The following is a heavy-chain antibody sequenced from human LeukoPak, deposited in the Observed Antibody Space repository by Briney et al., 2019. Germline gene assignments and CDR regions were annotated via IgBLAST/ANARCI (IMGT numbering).Heavy chain of an antibody. J-gene: IGHJ6*03. CDR2: INPSDGAT. CDR1: GYTFTMYY. D-gene: IGHD3-16*01. CDR3: AREERGGLSGSVGGLFASYYTYYYMDV. V-gene: IGHV1-46*01. Sequence: ASVKVSCKASGYTFTMYYIHWVRQAPGLGLEWMGMINPSDGATTYAQRFQGRVTMTRDMSTTTVYMDLRSLRSEDTAVYVGAREERGGLSGSVGGLFASYYTYYYMDVWGRGTTVTVSS.